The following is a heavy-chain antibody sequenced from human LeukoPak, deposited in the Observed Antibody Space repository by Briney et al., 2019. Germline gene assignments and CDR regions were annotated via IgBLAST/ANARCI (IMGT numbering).Heavy chain of an antibody. J-gene: IGHJ4*02. V-gene: IGHV4-38-2*01. Sequence: SETLSLTCAVSGYSTSSGYYWGWIRQPPGKGLEWIGSIYHSGSTYYNPSLKSRVTISVDTSKNQFSLKLSSVTAADTAVYYCARTSIAEGGYYWGQGTLVTVSS. CDR2: IYHSGST. CDR3: ARTSIAEGGYY. D-gene: IGHD6-6*01. CDR1: GYSTSSGYY.